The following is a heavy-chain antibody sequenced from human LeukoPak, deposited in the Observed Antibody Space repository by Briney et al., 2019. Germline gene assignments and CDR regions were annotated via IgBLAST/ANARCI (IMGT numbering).Heavy chain of an antibody. Sequence: GGSLRLSCAASGFTFSTYIMNWVRQAPGKGLEWVAFIRYDGSNKYYADSVKGRFTVSRDNSKNTLYLQVNSLRVEDTAVYYCAKVRWDNSGWYYSDSWGQGTLVTVSS. CDR2: IRYDGSNK. CDR3: AKVRWDNSGWYYSDS. CDR1: GFTFSTYI. V-gene: IGHV3-30*02. J-gene: IGHJ4*02. D-gene: IGHD6-19*01.